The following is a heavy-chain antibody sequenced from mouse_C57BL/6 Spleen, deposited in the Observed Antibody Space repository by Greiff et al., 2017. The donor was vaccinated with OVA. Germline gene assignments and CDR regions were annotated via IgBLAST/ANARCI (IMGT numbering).Heavy chain of an antibody. CDR1: GYAFSSSW. J-gene: IGHJ2*01. CDR2: IYPGDGDT. D-gene: IGHD1-1*01. CDR3: ATDYYGSSYGY. Sequence: VQLQQSGPELVKPGASVKISCKASGYAFSSSWMNWVKQRPGKGLEWIGRIYPGDGDTNYNGKFKGKATLTVDKPSSTAYMQLSSLTSEDSAVYYCATDYYGSSYGYWGQGTTLTVSS. V-gene: IGHV1-82*01.